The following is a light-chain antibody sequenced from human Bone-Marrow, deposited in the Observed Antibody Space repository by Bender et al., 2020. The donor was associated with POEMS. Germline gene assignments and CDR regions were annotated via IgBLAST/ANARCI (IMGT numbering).Light chain of an antibody. CDR1: SSDVGRYNL. CDR2: EVS. J-gene: IGLJ1*01. CDR3: CAYGGSSSYV. Sequence: QSALTQPASVSGSPGQSITISCTGTSSDVGRYNLVSWYQQHPGNAPKLIVYEVSQRPSVVSHRFSGSKSGNTASLTISGLQADDETDYYCCAYGGSSSYVFGTGTRVTVL. V-gene: IGLV2-23*02.